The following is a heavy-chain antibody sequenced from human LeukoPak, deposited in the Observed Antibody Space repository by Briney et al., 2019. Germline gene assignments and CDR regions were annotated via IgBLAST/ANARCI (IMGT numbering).Heavy chain of an antibody. CDR1: GGSISSGGYY. V-gene: IGHV4-31*03. Sequence: SETLSLTCTVSGGSISSGGYYWSWIRQHPGKGLEWIGYIYYSGSTYYNPSLKSRVTISVDTSKNQFSLKLSSVTAADTAVYYCARTIRFLEWSDRFDPWGQGTLVTVSS. CDR3: ARTIRFLEWSDRFDP. CDR2: IYYSGST. J-gene: IGHJ5*02. D-gene: IGHD3-3*01.